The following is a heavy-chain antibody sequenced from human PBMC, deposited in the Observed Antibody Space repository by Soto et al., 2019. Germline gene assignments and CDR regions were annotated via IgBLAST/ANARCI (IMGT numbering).Heavy chain of an antibody. Sequence: GGSLRLSCVAFGFSFSPYDMNWVRQAPGKGLEWVAGLTGSGDDTYYADSVKGRFTISRVNSKNILYLQMNNLRVDDTALYYCVRERKGYFDPWGQGTLVTVSS. CDR2: LTGSGDDT. V-gene: IGHV3-23*01. CDR3: VRERKGYFDP. D-gene: IGHD2-2*01. CDR1: GFSFSPYD. J-gene: IGHJ5*02.